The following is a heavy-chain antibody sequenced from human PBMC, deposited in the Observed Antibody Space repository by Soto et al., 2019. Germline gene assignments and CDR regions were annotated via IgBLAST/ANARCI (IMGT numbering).Heavy chain of an antibody. CDR2: IYYSGST. Sequence: TLSLTCTVSGGSISSGDYYWSWIRQPPGKGLEWIGYIYYSGSTYYNPSLKSRVTISVDTSKNQFSLKLSSVTAADTAVYYCARERPTVTHNWFDPWGQGTLVTVSS. CDR1: GGSISSGDYY. D-gene: IGHD4-4*01. J-gene: IGHJ5*02. V-gene: IGHV4-30-4*01. CDR3: ARERPTVTHNWFDP.